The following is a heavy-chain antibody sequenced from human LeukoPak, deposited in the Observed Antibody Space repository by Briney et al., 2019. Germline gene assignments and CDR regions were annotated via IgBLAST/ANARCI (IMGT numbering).Heavy chain of an antibody. CDR3: ARGIAARPGPAFFDY. V-gene: IGHV4-59*01. CDR2: IYYSGNT. D-gene: IGHD6-6*01. Sequence: PSETLSLTCTVSGGSISNKYWSWIRQPPGKGLEWIGYIYYSGNTNYNPSLKSRVTISVDTSKNQFSLKLSSVTAADTAVYYCARGIAARPGPAFFDYWGQGTLVTVSS. J-gene: IGHJ4*02. CDR1: GGSISNKY.